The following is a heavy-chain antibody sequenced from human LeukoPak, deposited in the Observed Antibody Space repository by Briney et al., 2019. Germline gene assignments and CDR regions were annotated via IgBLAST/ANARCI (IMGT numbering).Heavy chain of an antibody. D-gene: IGHD5-18*01. CDR1: GFSFSNYG. V-gene: IGHV3-23*01. CDR2: ITGNGATT. CDR3: ANDLGWIQLNLG. Sequence: GGSLRLSCAASGFSFSNYGMNWVRQAPGKGPEWVSGITGNGATTYYAASVKGRFTISRDDSRNTVYLQMNSLRAEGTAVYYCANDLGWIQLNLGRGQGTLVTVSS. J-gene: IGHJ4*02.